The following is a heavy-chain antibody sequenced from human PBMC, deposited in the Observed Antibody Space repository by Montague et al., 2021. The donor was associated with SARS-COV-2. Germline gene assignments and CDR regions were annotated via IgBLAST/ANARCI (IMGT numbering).Heavy chain of an antibody. Sequence: SETLSLTCTVSGGSISSYYWSWIRQPPGKGLEWIGYMYYSGSTNYNPSLKSRVTLSVDTSTNQFSLKLSSVSAADTAVYYCARVFDYWGQGTLVTFSS. CDR2: MYYSGST. CDR3: ARVFDY. CDR1: GGSISSYY. J-gene: IGHJ4*02. V-gene: IGHV4-59*13.